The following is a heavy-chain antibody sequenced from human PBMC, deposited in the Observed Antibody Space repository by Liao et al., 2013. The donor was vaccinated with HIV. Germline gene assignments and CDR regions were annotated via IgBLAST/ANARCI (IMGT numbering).Heavy chain of an antibody. CDR2: MYVSGST. Sequence: QVQLQESGPGLVQPSETLSLTCNVSGASVSSYYWSWIRQPAGKGLEWIGRMYVSGSTHYNPSLRSRVTMSLDTSKKQFSLKLRSVTAADTAVYYCARGRGGGESFDIWGQGTMVTVSS. J-gene: IGHJ3*02. D-gene: IGHD3-10*01. CDR1: GASVSSYY. V-gene: IGHV4-4*07. CDR3: ARGRGGGESFDI.